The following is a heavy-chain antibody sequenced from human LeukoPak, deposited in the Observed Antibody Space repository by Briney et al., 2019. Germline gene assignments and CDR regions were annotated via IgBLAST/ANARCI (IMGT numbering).Heavy chain of an antibody. D-gene: IGHD2-15*01. CDR2: IYYSGST. V-gene: IGHV4-59*01. CDR1: GGSITSYY. J-gene: IGHJ6*02. Sequence: SETLSLTCTVSGGSITSYYWSWLRQSPGKGLDWIGYIYYSGSTNYNPSLKSRVTISVDTSKNQFSLKLSSVTAADTAVYYCARANVVPSPYYYYYYGMDVWGQGTTVTVSS. CDR3: ARANVVPSPYYYYYYGMDV.